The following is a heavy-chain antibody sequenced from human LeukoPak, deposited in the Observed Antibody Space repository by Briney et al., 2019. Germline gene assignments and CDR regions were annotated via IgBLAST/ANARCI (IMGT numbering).Heavy chain of an antibody. J-gene: IGHJ2*01. D-gene: IGHD2-15*01. Sequence: GGSLRLSCAASGFTFSSYAMSWVRQAPGKGLEWVSAISGSGGSTYYADSVKGRFTISRDNSKNTLYLQMNSLRAEDTAVYYCAKKVADIVVVVAAWYFDLWGRDTLVTVSS. CDR3: AKKVADIVVVVAAWYFDL. V-gene: IGHV3-23*01. CDR2: ISGSGGST. CDR1: GFTFSSYA.